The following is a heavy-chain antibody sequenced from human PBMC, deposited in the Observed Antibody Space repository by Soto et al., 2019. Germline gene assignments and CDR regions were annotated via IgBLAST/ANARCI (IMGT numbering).Heavy chain of an antibody. J-gene: IGHJ4*02. CDR1: GYTFRGYG. D-gene: IGHD1-26*01. V-gene: IGHV3-48*02. CDR2: ISSDANIV. Sequence: EGQVVASGGGLVQPGGSLRLSCEGFGYTFRGYGMIWVRQAPGKWLECVSYISSDANIVNYADAVKGRLPISRDRAKNSMFMQMNRLRDEDTAVYYCVRGGGVGTTWGYYWGQGAQVTVSS. CDR3: VRGGGVGTTWGYY.